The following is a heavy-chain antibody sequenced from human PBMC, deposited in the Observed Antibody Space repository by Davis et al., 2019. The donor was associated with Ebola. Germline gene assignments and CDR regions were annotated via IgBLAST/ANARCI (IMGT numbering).Heavy chain of an antibody. CDR1: GFTFSSYA. CDR2: ISGSGGST. J-gene: IGHJ4*02. Sequence: GGSLRLSCAASGFTFSSYAMSWVRQAPGKGLEWVSAISGSGGSTYYADSVKGRFTISRDNSKNTLYLQMNSLGAEDTTVYYCAKIRVLAFDYWGQGTLVTVSS. V-gene: IGHV3-23*01. D-gene: IGHD3-3*01. CDR3: AKIRVLAFDY.